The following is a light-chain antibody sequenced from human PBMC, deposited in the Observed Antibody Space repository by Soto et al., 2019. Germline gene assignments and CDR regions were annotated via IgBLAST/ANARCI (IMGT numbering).Light chain of an antibody. Sequence: QSVLTQPASVSGSPGQSITISCTGTRSDVGSYNLVSWYQQHPGKAPRLMIYEVTKRPSGVSNRFSGFKSGNTASLTISGLQADDEADYYCCSYGGSSIWKVFGTGTKLTVL. V-gene: IGLV2-23*02. J-gene: IGLJ1*01. CDR1: RSDVGSYNL. CDR2: EVT. CDR3: CSYGGSSIWKV.